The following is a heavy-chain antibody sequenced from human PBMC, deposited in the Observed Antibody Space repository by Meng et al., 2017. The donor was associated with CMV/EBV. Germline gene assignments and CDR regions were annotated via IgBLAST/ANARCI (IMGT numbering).Heavy chain of an antibody. CDR1: GFTFSSYA. Sequence: GESLKISCAASGFTFSSYAMSWVRQAPGKGLEWVSAISGSGGSTYYADSVKGRLTISRDNSKNTLYLQMNSLRAEDTAVYYCAGEGYYYRPGWFDPWGQGTLVTVSS. J-gene: IGHJ5*02. D-gene: IGHD3-10*01. CDR3: AGEGYYYRPGWFDP. V-gene: IGHV3-23*01. CDR2: ISGSGGST.